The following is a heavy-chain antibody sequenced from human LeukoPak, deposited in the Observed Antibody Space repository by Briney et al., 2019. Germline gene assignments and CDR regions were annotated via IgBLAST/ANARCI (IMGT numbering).Heavy chain of an antibody. Sequence: PSETLSLTCAVYGGSFIGYHWNWIRQTPEKGQEWIGEINHSGHTNYNPSLESRVTISVDTSKNQFSLKLRSVTAADTAVYYCARDPTTVVTLPYYFDFWGPGTLVTVSS. J-gene: IGHJ4*02. CDR3: ARDPTTVVTLPYYFDF. CDR1: GGSFIGYH. D-gene: IGHD4-23*01. V-gene: IGHV4-34*01. CDR2: INHSGHT.